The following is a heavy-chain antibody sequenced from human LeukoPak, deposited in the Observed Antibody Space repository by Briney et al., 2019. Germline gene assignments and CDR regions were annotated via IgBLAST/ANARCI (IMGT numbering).Heavy chain of an antibody. D-gene: IGHD4-17*01. Sequence: GGSLRLSCAASGLTVSSSYMSWVRQAPGKGLEWVSIIYNDGSTYYADSMKGRFTISRDNSKNTLYLQVNSLRAEDTAVYYCARDRDYGDYSVDYWGQGTLVTVSS. V-gene: IGHV3-53*01. CDR2: IYNDGST. CDR3: ARDRDYGDYSVDY. CDR1: GLTVSSSY. J-gene: IGHJ4*02.